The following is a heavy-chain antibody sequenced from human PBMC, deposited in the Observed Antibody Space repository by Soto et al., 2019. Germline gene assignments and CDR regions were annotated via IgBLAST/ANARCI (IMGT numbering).Heavy chain of an antibody. V-gene: IGHV3-30-3*01. CDR3: ARDKRDLRFLECSYYFDY. J-gene: IGHJ4*02. CDR2: ISYDGCNK. CDR1: GFTFSSYA. D-gene: IGHD3-3*01. Sequence: QVQLVESGGGVVQPGRSLRLSCAASGFTFSSYAMHWVRQAPGKGLEWVAVISYDGCNKYYADSVKGRFTISGDNSKNTLYLQLNSLRAEDTAVYYCARDKRDLRFLECSYYFDYWGQGTPVTVSS.